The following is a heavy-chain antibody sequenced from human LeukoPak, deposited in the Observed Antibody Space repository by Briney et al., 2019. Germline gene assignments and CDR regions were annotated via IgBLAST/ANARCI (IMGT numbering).Heavy chain of an antibody. CDR1: GFTFSSYG. CDR3: AKDGGEGGWLDY. CDR2: ISYDGSNK. J-gene: IGHJ4*02. D-gene: IGHD6-19*01. V-gene: IGHV3-30*18. Sequence: GGSLRLSCAASGFTFSSYGMHWVRQAPGKGLEWVAVISYDGSNKYYADSVKGRFTISRDNSKNTLYLQMNSLRAEDTAVYYCAKDGGEGGWLDYWGQGTLVTVSS.